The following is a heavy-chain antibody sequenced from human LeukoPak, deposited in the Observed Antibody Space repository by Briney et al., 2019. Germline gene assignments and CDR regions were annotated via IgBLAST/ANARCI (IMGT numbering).Heavy chain of an antibody. V-gene: IGHV3-33*01. J-gene: IGHJ4*02. CDR1: GFTFSSYA. Sequence: GRSLRLSCAASGFTFSSYAMHWVRQAPGKGLEWVAVIWYDGSNRYYADSVTGRFTISRDNSKNTLYLQMNSLRVEDTAVYYCARGEELWPDYWGQGALVTVSS. D-gene: IGHD5-18*01. CDR2: IWYDGSNR. CDR3: ARGEELWPDY.